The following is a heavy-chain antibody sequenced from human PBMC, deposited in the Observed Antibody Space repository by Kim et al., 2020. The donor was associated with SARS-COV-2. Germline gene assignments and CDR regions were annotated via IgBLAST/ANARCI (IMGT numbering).Heavy chain of an antibody. V-gene: IGHV1-2*06. D-gene: IGHD6-19*01. CDR3: ARGDSSGFYPNY. J-gene: IGHJ4*02. CDR1: GYIFTAYF. CDR2: INPNTGGT. Sequence: ASVKVSCKASGYIFTAYFIHWVRQAPGQGLEWMGRINPNTGGTNNAQKFQGRVTMTRDTSISTAYMEMSRLTSDDTAVYYCARGDSSGFYPNYWGQGTLVTVSS.